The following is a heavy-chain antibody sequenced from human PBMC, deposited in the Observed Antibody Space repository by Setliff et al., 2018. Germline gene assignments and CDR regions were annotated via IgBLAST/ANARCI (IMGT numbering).Heavy chain of an antibody. CDR2: ISGYNDKT. V-gene: IGHV1-18*01. Sequence: ASVKVSCKASGYTFTYFGVSWLRLAPGQGLEWMGWISGYNDKTIIEPKFQGRLALTTDTGSDTAYMELRNLRSDDAAIYYCAKEPAISLTEAIRRSYYDYALDVWGQGTTVTVSS. CDR3: AKEPAISLTEAIRRSYYDYALDV. J-gene: IGHJ6*02. D-gene: IGHD3-9*01. CDR1: GYTFTYFG.